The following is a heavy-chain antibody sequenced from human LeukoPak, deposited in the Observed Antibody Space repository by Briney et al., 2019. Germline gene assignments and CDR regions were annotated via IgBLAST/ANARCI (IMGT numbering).Heavy chain of an antibody. CDR1: GFTFSSYE. D-gene: IGHD5-18*01. CDR2: ISSSGSTI. CDR3: AKDQNRFNPVGYSYGFGDAFDI. Sequence: PGGSLRLSCAASGFTFSSYEMNWVRQAPGKGLEWGSYISSSGSTIYYADSVKGRFTISRDNAKNSLYLQMNSLRAEDTPVYYCAKDQNRFNPVGYSYGFGDAFDIWGQGTMVTVSS. J-gene: IGHJ3*02. V-gene: IGHV3-48*03.